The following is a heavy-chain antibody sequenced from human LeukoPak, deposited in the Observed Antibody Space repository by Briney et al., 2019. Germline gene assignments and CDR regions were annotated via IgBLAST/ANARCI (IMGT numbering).Heavy chain of an antibody. D-gene: IGHD2-8*01. CDR3: ARGYCTNGACHAHFDY. J-gene: IGHJ4*02. Sequence: SETLSLTCAVYGGSFSGYYWSWIRQPPGKGLEWIGEINHSGSTNYNPSLKSRVTISVDTSKNQFSLKLSSVTAADTAVYYCARGYCTNGACHAHFDYWGQGTLVTVSS. CDR2: INHSGST. V-gene: IGHV4-34*01. CDR1: GGSFSGYY.